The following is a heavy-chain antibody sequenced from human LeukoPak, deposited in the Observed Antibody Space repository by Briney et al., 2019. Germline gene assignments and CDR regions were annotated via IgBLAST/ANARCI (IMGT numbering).Heavy chain of an antibody. CDR3: ARGSGSYHDAFDI. D-gene: IGHD1-26*01. CDR2: IKQDGSEK. V-gene: IGHV3-7*01. J-gene: IGHJ3*02. CDR1: GITFRGYW. Sequence: PGGSLRLSCVASGITFRGYWMTWVRQAPGKGVEWVANIKQDGSEKYYEDSVKGRFTVSRDNARNSLFLQMNSLRADDTAVYYCARGSGSYHDAFDIWGQGTMVTVSS.